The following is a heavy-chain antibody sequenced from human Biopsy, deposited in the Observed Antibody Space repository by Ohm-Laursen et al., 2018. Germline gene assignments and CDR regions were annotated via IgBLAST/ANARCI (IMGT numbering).Heavy chain of an antibody. CDR3: ARDSRGGHLNTTLITGKNLDS. D-gene: IGHD3-16*01. Sequence: PSQTLSLTCTVSGGSISSNYYYWGWIRQPPGKGLEWIGSIYYRGNTNYNPSVKSRVTISVDTSKNQFSLKLNSVTAADTAVYFCARDSRGGHLNTTLITGKNLDSWGQGILVTVSS. J-gene: IGHJ4*02. CDR2: IYYRGNT. CDR1: GGSISSNYYY. V-gene: IGHV4-39*07.